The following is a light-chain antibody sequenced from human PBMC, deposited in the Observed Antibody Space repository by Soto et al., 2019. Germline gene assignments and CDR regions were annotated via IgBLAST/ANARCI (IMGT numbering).Light chain of an antibody. Sequence: EIVMTQSPATLSVSPGDRATLSCRASQSVNSNLAWYRQKPGQAPRLLISDASTRATGVPARFSGSGSGTDFTLTISSLQSEDSGIYYCQQYNFWPPLTFGGGTKVEIK. J-gene: IGKJ4*01. CDR3: QQYNFWPPLT. CDR1: QSVNSN. V-gene: IGKV3-15*01. CDR2: DAS.